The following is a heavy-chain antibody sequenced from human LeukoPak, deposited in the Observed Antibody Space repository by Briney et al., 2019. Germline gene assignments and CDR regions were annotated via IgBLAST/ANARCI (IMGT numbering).Heavy chain of an antibody. V-gene: IGHV4-59*08. CDR3: ARSRYSSAWYAFDV. J-gene: IGHJ3*01. Sequence: SETLSLTCAVSGGSISSYYWSWIRQPPGKGLEWIGYIYYSGSTNYNPSLKSRVTISVDTSKNQFSLKLSPMTAADTAFYYCARSRYSSAWYAFDVWGQGTMVTVSS. D-gene: IGHD6-19*01. CDR2: IYYSGST. CDR1: GGSISSYY.